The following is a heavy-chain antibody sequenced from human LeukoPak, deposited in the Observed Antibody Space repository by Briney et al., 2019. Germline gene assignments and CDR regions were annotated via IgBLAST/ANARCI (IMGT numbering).Heavy chain of an antibody. Sequence: PGGSLRLSCAASGFTVSSKYMSWVRQAPGKGLEWVSVIYSGGSTYYADSVKGRFTISRDNSKNTVYLQMNSLRAEDTAVYYCARDGDGSSWSRSDAFDIWGQGTMVTVSS. D-gene: IGHD6-13*01. J-gene: IGHJ3*02. CDR1: GFTVSSKY. V-gene: IGHV3-66*01. CDR3: ARDGDGSSWSRSDAFDI. CDR2: IYSGGST.